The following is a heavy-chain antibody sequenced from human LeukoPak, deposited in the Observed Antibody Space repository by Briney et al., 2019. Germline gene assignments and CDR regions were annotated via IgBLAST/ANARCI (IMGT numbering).Heavy chain of an antibody. D-gene: IGHD6-19*01. CDR2: INRDGSER. CDR3: AKVPQWLVGEPDY. V-gene: IGHV3-7*03. Sequence: GGSLRLSCAASGFTFSNYWMTWVRQAPGKGLEWVANINRDGSERYYVDSVKGRFTISRDDAKSSLYLQMNSLRAEDTAVYYCAKVPQWLVGEPDYWGQGTLVTVSS. CDR1: GFTFSNYW. J-gene: IGHJ4*02.